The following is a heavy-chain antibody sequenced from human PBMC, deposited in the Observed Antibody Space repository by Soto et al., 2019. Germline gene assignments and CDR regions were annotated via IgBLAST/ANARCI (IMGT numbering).Heavy chain of an antibody. J-gene: IGHJ4*02. Sequence: ASVKVSCKTSGFMFTSSAVQWVRQARGQRLEWIGWLVVGSGNTHYAQHFQERVTLTRDMSTGTAYMELSSLRSGDTAMYYCARHLEGYCLHGVCYSPPLGYWGQGVLVTVSS. CDR3: ARHLEGYCLHGVCYSPPLGY. V-gene: IGHV1-58*01. CDR2: LVVGSGNT. D-gene: IGHD2-8*01. CDR1: GFMFTSSA.